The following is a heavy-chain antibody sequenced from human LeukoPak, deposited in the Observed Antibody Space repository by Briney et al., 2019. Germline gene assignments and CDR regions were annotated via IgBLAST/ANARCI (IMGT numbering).Heavy chain of an antibody. Sequence: SETLSLTCAVYGGSFSGYYWSWIRQPPGKGLEWIGEINHSGSTNYNPSLKSRVTISVDTSKNQFSLKLSSVTAADTAVYYCARVYAGQFDYWGQGTLVTVSS. CDR2: INHSGST. CDR1: GGSFSGYY. D-gene: IGHD2-8*01. J-gene: IGHJ4*02. V-gene: IGHV4-34*01. CDR3: ARVYAGQFDY.